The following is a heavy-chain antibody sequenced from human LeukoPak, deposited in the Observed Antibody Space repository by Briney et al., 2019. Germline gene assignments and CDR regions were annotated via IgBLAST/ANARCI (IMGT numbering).Heavy chain of an antibody. CDR2: IKQDGSEK. CDR1: GFTFSSYW. CDR3: ASYCSSISCYARGFDY. Sequence: PGGSLRLSCAASGFTFSSYWMSWVRQAPGKGLEWVANIKQDGSEKYYVDSVKGRFTISRDNAKNSLYLQMNSLRAEDTAVYYCASYCSSISCYARGFDYWGQGTLVTVSS. D-gene: IGHD2-2*01. J-gene: IGHJ4*02. V-gene: IGHV3-7*02.